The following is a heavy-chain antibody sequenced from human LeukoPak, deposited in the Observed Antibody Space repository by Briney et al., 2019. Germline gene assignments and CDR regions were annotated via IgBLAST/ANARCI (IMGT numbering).Heavy chain of an antibody. Sequence: GGSLRLSCAASGFTFSSYGMHWVRQAPGKGLEWVAIIWYDGSNKYYADSVKGRFTISRDNSKNTLYLQMNSLRAEDTAVYYCARARPLDYGGPFDIWGQGTMVTVSS. CDR2: IWYDGSNK. J-gene: IGHJ3*02. CDR3: ARARPLDYGGPFDI. CDR1: GFTFSSYG. D-gene: IGHD4-23*01. V-gene: IGHV3-33*01.